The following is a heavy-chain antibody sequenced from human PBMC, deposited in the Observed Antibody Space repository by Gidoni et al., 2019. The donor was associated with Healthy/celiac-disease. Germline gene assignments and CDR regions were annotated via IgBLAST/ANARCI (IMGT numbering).Heavy chain of an antibody. CDR3: ARKWSRFLEDGGVDY. J-gene: IGHJ4*02. D-gene: IGHD3-3*01. Sequence: QVQLVESGGGVVQPGRSLRLYCQASGFTFSSYAMHWVRQAPGKGLEWVAGISYDGSNKYYADSVKGRFTISRDNSKNTLYLQMNSLRAEDTAVYYCARKWSRFLEDGGVDYWGQGTLVTVSS. V-gene: IGHV3-30-3*01. CDR1: GFTFSSYA. CDR2: ISYDGSNK.